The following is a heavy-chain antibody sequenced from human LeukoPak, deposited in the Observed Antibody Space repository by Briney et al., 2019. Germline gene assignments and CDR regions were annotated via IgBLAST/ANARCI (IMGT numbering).Heavy chain of an antibody. Sequence: PGGSLRLSCAASGFTFSSYVMHWVRQAPGKGLEWVALIWYEGNTKKYADSVKGRITISRDNPKNTLYLEMNSLRAEDTAVYYCARGWGSSVYASAFDIWGQGTMVTISS. J-gene: IGHJ3*02. V-gene: IGHV3-33*01. CDR3: ARGWGSSVYASAFDI. D-gene: IGHD3-22*01. CDR2: IWYEGNTK. CDR1: GFTFSSYV.